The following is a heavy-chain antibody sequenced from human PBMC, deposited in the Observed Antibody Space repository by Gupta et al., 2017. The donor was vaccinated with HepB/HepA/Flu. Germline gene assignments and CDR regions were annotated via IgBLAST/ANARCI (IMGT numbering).Heavy chain of an antibody. CDR2: IYYSGST. V-gene: IGHV4-39*01. D-gene: IGHD5-18*01. J-gene: IGHJ3*01. CDR3: ARHARGYRYVIDAFDV. CDR1: GDSISSSNYY. Sequence: QLQLQESGPGLVKPSETLSLTCTVSGDSISSSNYYWGWIRQPPGKGLEWIGSIYYSGSTSYNPSLKSRVTISVDTSKIQFSLNLMSVTASDTAVYYCARHARGYRYVIDAFDVWGQGTVVTVSS.